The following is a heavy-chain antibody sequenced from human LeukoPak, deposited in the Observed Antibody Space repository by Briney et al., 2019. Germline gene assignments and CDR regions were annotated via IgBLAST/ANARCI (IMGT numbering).Heavy chain of an antibody. CDR3: AKDFGLRTFDY. CDR1: GFTYSSYW. J-gene: IGHJ4*02. D-gene: IGHD3/OR15-3a*01. Sequence: GGSLRLSCVASGFTYSSYWMSWVRQAPGKGLEWVSSIGGSGDSTFYADSVKGRFTMSRDNFKGTLYLQMNSLRGEDTAVYFCAKDFGLRTFDYWGQGTLVTVSS. CDR2: IGGSGDST. V-gene: IGHV3-23*01.